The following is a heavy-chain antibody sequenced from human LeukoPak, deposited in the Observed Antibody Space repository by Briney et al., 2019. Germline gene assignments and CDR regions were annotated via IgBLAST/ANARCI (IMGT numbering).Heavy chain of an antibody. CDR1: GYTFTSYG. D-gene: IGHD3-9*01. V-gene: IGHV1-18*01. CDR2: ISAYNGNT. Sequence: ASVKASCKASGYTFTSYGISWVRQAPGQGLEWMGWISAYNGNTNYAQKLQGRVTMTTDTSTSTAYMELRSLRSDDTAVYYCARLGDWFVPHYFDYWGQGTLVTVSS. J-gene: IGHJ4*02. CDR3: ARLGDWFVPHYFDY.